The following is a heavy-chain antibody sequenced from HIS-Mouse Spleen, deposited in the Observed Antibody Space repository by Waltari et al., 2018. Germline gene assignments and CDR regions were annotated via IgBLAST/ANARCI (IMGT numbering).Heavy chain of an antibody. CDR2: IASDGSNK. CDR1: GFTFSSYG. V-gene: IGHV3-30*18. J-gene: IGHJ4*02. CDR3: AKVSSGSYYFDY. Sequence: QVQLVESGGGVVQPGRSLRLSCAASGFTFSSYGMHWVRQAPGKGLGWVAVIASDGSNKYYADSVKGRFTISRDNSKNTLYLQMNSLRAEDTAVYYCAKVSSGSYYFDYWGQGTLVTVSS. D-gene: IGHD1-26*01.